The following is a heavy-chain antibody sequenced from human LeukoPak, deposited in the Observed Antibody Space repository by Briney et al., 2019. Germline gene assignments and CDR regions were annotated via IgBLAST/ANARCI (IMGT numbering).Heavy chain of an antibody. V-gene: IGHV3-74*01. J-gene: IGHJ4*02. D-gene: IGHD6-13*01. CDR1: GFPFSSYW. Sequence: GSLRLSCAASGFPFSSYWMHWVRQAPGEGLVCVSRINSGRGSATDADSDKGRVTISSDNAKNTLYLQINSLRAEDTVVYYCARGAAAGTMWGGFDYWGQGTLVTVSS. CDR3: ARGAAAGTMWGGFDY. CDR2: INSGRGSA.